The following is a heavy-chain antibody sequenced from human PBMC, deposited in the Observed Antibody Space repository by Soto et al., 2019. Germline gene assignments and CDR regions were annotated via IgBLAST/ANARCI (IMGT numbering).Heavy chain of an antibody. D-gene: IGHD3-3*01. V-gene: IGHV1-3*01. Sequence: ASVKVSCKASGYTFTSYAMHWVRQAPGQRLEWMGWISAYNGNTNYAQKFQGRVTMTTDTSASTAYMELRSLRSDDTAVYYCARKYYDFWSGPYYYYYGMDVWGQGTTVTVSS. CDR1: GYTFTSYA. CDR3: ARKYYDFWSGPYYYYYGMDV. J-gene: IGHJ6*02. CDR2: ISAYNGNT.